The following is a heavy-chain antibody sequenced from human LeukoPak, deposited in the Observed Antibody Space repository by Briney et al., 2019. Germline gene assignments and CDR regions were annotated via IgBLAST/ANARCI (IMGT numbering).Heavy chain of an antibody. Sequence: PSETLSLTCTVSGGSISSYYWSWIRQPPGKGLEWIGRIYTSGSTNYNPSLKSRVTMSVDTSKNQFSLKLSSVTAADTAAYYCARDREYQLLYGVFDYWGQGTLVTVSS. J-gene: IGHJ4*02. CDR1: GGSISSYY. D-gene: IGHD2-2*02. CDR2: IYTSGST. V-gene: IGHV4-4*07. CDR3: ARDREYQLLYGVFDY.